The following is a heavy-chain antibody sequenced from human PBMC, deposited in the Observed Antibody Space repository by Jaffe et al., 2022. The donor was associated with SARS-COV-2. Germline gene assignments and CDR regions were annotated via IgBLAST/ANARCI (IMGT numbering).Heavy chain of an antibody. CDR1: GFTVSSNY. CDR2: FYTGGTM. J-gene: IGHJ4*02. CDR3: ARGRPGHYYDY. V-gene: IGHV3-53*01. Sequence: EVQLVESGGGLIQPGGSLRLSCAASGFTVSSNYMSWVRQAPGKGLEWVSVFYTGGTMNYADSVKGRFTISRDNSKNTLYLQMSSLRAEDTAVYYCARGRPGHYYDYWGQGTLVTVSS.